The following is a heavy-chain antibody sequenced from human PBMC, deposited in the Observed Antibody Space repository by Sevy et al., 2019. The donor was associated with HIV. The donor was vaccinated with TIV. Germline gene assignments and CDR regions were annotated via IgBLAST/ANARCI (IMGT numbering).Heavy chain of an antibody. D-gene: IGHD4-17*01. J-gene: IGHJ4*02. Sequence: SGPTLVNPTQTLTLTCTFSGISLSTSGMGVGWIRQPPGKALEWLALIYWDDDKRYSPSLKSRLTITKDTSKNQVVLTMTNMDPVDTATYYCAHWLYGDYVTNFDYWGRGTLVTVSS. V-gene: IGHV2-5*02. CDR1: GISLSTSGMG. CDR3: AHWLYGDYVTNFDY. CDR2: IYWDDDK.